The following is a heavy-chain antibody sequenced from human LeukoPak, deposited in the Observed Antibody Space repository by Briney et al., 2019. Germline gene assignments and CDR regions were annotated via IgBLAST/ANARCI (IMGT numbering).Heavy chain of an antibody. CDR1: GFTFSDYY. D-gene: IGHD3-22*01. J-gene: IGHJ4*02. CDR3: ARESYYDSSGYYGHGDY. CDR2: ISSSGSTI. Sequence: GGSLRLSCAASGFTFSDYYMSWIRQAPGKGLEWVSYISSSGSTIYYADSVKGRFTISRDNAKNLLYLQMNSLRAEDTAVYYCARESYYDSSGYYGHGDYWGQGTLVTVSS. V-gene: IGHV3-11*01.